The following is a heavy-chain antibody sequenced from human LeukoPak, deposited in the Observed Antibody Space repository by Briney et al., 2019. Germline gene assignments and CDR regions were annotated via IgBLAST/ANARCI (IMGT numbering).Heavy chain of an antibody. CDR1: GFTFSSYT. Sequence: GRSLRLSCAASGFTFSSYTMDWVRQAPGKGLEWVARISYAGSNNYYADSVKGRFTISRDNSKNTLYLQMNSLRAEDTAVYYCARLYGDYIDYWGQGALVTVSS. CDR3: ARLYGDYIDY. CDR2: ISYAGSNN. V-gene: IGHV3-30-3*01. D-gene: IGHD4-17*01. J-gene: IGHJ4*02.